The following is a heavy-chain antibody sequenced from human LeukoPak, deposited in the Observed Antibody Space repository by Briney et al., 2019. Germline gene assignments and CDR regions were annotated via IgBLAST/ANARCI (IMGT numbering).Heavy chain of an antibody. J-gene: IGHJ4*02. CDR1: GGSFSGYY. Sequence: SETLSLTCAVYGGSFSGYYWSWIRQPPGKGLEWIGEINHSGSTNYNPSLKGRVTISVDTSKNQFSLKLSSVTAADTAVYYCARGRVITFGGVIYDYWGQGTLVTVSS. D-gene: IGHD3-16*02. V-gene: IGHV4-34*01. CDR3: ARGRVITFGGVIYDY. CDR2: INHSGST.